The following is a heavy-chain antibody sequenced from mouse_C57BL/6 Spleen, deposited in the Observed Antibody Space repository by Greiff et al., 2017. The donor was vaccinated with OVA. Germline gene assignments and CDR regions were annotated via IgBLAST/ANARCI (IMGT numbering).Heavy chain of an antibody. CDR1: GYTFTSYW. D-gene: IGHD2-3*01. CDR3: ASIYDGYYGGGYYAMDY. J-gene: IGHJ4*01. CDR2: IHPNSGST. V-gene: IGHV1-64*01. Sequence: QVQLQQPGAELVKPGASVKLSCKASGYTFTSYWMHWVKQRPGQGLEWIGMIHPNSGSTNYNEKFKSKATLTVDKSSSTAYMQLSSLTSEDSAVYYCASIYDGYYGGGYYAMDYWGQGTSVTVSS.